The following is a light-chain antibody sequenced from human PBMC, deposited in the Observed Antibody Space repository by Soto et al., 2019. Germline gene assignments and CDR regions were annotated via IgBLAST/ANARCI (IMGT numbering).Light chain of an antibody. Sequence: QSLLTQPASVSGSPGQSITISCTGTTSDIGDYNYVSWYQHLPDKVPKLIISLVSNRPSGVSNRFSGSKSGNTASLTISGLQAEDESDYGCTELGISGHGTQVTVL. CDR3: TELGI. CDR1: TSDIGDYNY. J-gene: IGLJ1*01. V-gene: IGLV2-14*01. CDR2: LVS.